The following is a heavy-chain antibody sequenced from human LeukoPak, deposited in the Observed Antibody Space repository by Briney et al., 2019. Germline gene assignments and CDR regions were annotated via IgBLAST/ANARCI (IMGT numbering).Heavy chain of an antibody. CDR2: IYYSGST. Sequence: PSETLSITCTVSGGSISSSSYYWGWIRQPPGKGLEWIGTIYYSGSTYYNPSLKSRVTISVDTSKKQFSLKLSSVTAADTAVYYCAGRSYSSSSEFDPWGQGTLVTVSS. J-gene: IGHJ5*02. V-gene: IGHV4-39*01. CDR3: AGRSYSSSSEFDP. D-gene: IGHD6-6*01. CDR1: GGSISSSSYY.